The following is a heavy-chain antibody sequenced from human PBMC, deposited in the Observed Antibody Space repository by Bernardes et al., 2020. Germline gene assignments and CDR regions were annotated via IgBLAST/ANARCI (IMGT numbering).Heavy chain of an antibody. V-gene: IGHV1-3*01. Sequence: ASVKVSCKASGYTFTSYAMHWVRQAPGQRLEWMGWINAGNGNTKYSQKFQGRVTITRDTSASTAYMELSSLRSEDTAVYYCEREELAVAGTEGFDYWGQGTLVTVSS. CDR3: EREELAVAGTEGFDY. D-gene: IGHD6-19*01. CDR1: GYTFTSYA. CDR2: INAGNGNT. J-gene: IGHJ4*02.